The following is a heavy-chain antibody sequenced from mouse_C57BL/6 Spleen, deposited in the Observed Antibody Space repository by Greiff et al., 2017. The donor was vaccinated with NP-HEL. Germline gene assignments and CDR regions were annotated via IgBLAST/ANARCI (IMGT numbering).Heavy chain of an antibody. CDR2: IDPSDSYT. V-gene: IGHV1-50*01. D-gene: IGHD1-1*01. Sequence: VQLQESGAELVKPGASVKLSCKASGYTFTSYWMQWVKQRPGQGLEWIGEIDPSDSYTNYNQKFKGKATLTVDTSSSTAYMQLSSLTSEDSAVYYWARRGYYYGSSYDVYAMDYWGQGTSVTVSS. CDR3: ARRGYYYGSSYDVYAMDY. CDR1: GYTFTSYW. J-gene: IGHJ4*01.